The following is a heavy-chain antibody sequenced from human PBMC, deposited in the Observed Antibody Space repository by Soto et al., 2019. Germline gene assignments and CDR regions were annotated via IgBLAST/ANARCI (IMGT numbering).Heavy chain of an antibody. CDR1: GGTFSSYA. J-gene: IGHJ5*02. D-gene: IGHD6-6*01. Sequence: RASVKVSCKASGGTFSSYAISWVRQAPGQGLEWMGGIIPIFGTANDPQKFQGRVTITADESTSTAYMELSSLRSEDTAVYYCARDAAARPGWFDPWGQGTLVTVSS. CDR3: ARDAAARPGWFDP. V-gene: IGHV1-69*13. CDR2: IIPIFGTA.